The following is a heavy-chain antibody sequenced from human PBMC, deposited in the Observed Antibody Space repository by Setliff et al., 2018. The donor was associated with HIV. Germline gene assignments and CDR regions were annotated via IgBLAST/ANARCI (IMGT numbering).Heavy chain of an antibody. CDR1: GYTFTAYV. CDR3: ARGPGAFGGTSVQNFDY. J-gene: IGHJ4*02. Sequence: ASVKVSCKASGYTFTAYVMHWVRQAPGQRLEWMGWINAGNGNTKYSQKFQGRVTFIRDTSASTAYMELSSLRSEDTAVYYCARGPGAFGGTSVQNFDYWGQGTLVT. CDR2: INAGNGNT. V-gene: IGHV1-3*01. D-gene: IGHD3-16*01.